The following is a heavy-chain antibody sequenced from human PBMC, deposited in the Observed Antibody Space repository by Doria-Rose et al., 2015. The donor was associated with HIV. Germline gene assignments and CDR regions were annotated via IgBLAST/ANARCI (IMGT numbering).Heavy chain of an antibody. Sequence: SGPVLVKPTETLTLTCTVSGVSLSSPGMGVSWIRQPPGKALEWLANIFSDDERSYTTSLKSRLTISRGTSKSQVVLTMTDMDPVYTATYYCARIKSSRWYHKYYFDFWGQGTLVIVSA. V-gene: IGHV2-26*01. D-gene: IGHD6-13*01. CDR2: IFSDDER. J-gene: IGHJ4*02. CDR1: GVSLSSPGMG. CDR3: ARIKSSRWYHKYYFDF.